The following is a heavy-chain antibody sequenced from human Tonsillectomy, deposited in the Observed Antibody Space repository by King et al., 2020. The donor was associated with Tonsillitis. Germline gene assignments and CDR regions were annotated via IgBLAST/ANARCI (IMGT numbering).Heavy chain of an antibody. Sequence: VQLVESGGGLVQPGGSLRLSCAASGFTFSSYAMSWVRQAPGKGLEWVSAISGSGGSTYYADSVKGRFTISRDNSKNTLYLQMNSLRAEDTAVYYCAKDLGITFGGVKHPRSDPWGQGSLVTVSS. D-gene: IGHD3-16*01. CDR2: ISGSGGST. J-gene: IGHJ5*02. CDR3: AKDLGITFGGVKHPRSDP. V-gene: IGHV3-23*04. CDR1: GFTFSSYA.